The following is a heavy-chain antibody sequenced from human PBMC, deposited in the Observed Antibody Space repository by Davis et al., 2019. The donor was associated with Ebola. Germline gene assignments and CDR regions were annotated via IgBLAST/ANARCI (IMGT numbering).Heavy chain of an antibody. D-gene: IGHD5-12*01. CDR2: INPILGVA. CDR3: SEQGFSGYNYFDS. Sequence: AASVKVSCKASGGTFSDYTFSWVRQAPGQGLEWMGRINPILGVADYAQKFQGRVTITADKSTVTAYLKLSSLRSEDMAVYYCSEQGFSGYNYFDSWGQGTLVTVSS. J-gene: IGHJ4*02. V-gene: IGHV1-69*02. CDR1: GGTFSDYT.